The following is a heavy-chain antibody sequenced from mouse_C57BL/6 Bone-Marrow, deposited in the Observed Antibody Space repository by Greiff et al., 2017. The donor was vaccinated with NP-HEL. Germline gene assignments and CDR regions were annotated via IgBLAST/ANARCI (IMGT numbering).Heavy chain of an antibody. Sequence: VKLQQSGAELVKPGASVKISCKASGYAFSSYWMNWVKQRPGKGLDWIGQIYPGDGDTNYNGKFKGKATLTADKSSSTAYMQLSSLTSEDSAVYFCARRLHWYFDVWGTGTTVTVSS. CDR2: IYPGDGDT. CDR1: GYAFSSYW. CDR3: ARRLHWYFDV. J-gene: IGHJ1*03. V-gene: IGHV1-80*01.